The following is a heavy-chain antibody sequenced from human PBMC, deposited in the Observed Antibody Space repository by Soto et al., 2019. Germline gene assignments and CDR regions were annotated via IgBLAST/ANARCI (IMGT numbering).Heavy chain of an antibody. Sequence: WGSLRLSCAASGFTFISYSINWFRHSPWKWLEWVSSISSSSSYIYYADSVKGRFTISRDNAKNSLYLQMNSLRAEDTAVYYCARAGIAVAGSHWFDPWGQGTLVTVS. CDR1: GFTFISYS. V-gene: IGHV3-21*01. J-gene: IGHJ5*02. CDR2: ISSSSSYI. CDR3: ARAGIAVAGSHWFDP. D-gene: IGHD6-19*01.